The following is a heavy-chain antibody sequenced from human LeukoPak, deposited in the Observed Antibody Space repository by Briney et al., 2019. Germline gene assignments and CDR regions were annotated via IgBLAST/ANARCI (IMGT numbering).Heavy chain of an antibody. CDR2: INPNSGGT. Sequence: GASVKVSCKASGYTFTGYYMHWVRQAPGQGLEWMGWINPNSGGTNYAQKFQGRVTMTRDTSISTAYMELSRLRSDDTAVYHCARGPPGVFRFLEWSSPLDYWGQGTLVTVSS. CDR1: GYTFTGYY. CDR3: ARGPPGVFRFLEWSSPLDY. J-gene: IGHJ4*02. D-gene: IGHD3-3*01. V-gene: IGHV1-2*02.